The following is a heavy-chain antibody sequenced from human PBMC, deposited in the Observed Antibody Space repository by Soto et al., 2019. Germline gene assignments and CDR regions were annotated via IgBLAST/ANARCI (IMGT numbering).Heavy chain of an antibody. CDR1: GFTFSSYA. CDR3: AKDRRAVRGVTDY. V-gene: IGHV3-23*01. CDR2: ISGSGGST. J-gene: IGHJ4*02. Sequence: EVQLLESGGGLVQPGGSLRLSCAASGFTFSSYAMSWVRQAPGKGLEWVSAISGSGGSTYYADSVKGRFTISRDNSKNTLYLQMNRLRAEDTAVYYCAKDRRAVRGVTDYWGQGTLVTVSS. D-gene: IGHD3-10*01.